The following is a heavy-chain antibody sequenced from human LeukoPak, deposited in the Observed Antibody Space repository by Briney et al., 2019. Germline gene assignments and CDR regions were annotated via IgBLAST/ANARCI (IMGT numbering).Heavy chain of an antibody. CDR3: ARVSWGYCSSTSCYNGAFDI. J-gene: IGHJ3*02. Sequence: PGGSLRLSCAASGFTFSSYWIHWVRQAPGKGLVWVSRINTDGSSTSYADSVKGRFTISRDNAKNTLYLQMNSLRAEDTAVYYCARVSWGYCSSTSCYNGAFDIWGQGTMVTVSS. CDR1: GFTFSSYW. V-gene: IGHV3-74*01. D-gene: IGHD2-2*02. CDR2: INTDGSST.